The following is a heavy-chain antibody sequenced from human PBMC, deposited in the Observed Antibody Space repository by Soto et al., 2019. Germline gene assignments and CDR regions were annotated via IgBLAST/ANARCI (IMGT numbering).Heavy chain of an antibody. V-gene: IGHV3-23*01. CDR2: FSAGGRA. D-gene: IGHD4-17*01. Sequence: EVQLLESGGGLVQPGGSLRLSCEASGFSFSSYALSWVRQAPGKGLEWVSTFSAGGRAYYADSVKGRFTIAKDFSKNTLHLQTHSLRAEDTAVYYWAKESMPEHYGDTLFDHWGQGNRVTVSS. CDR3: AKESMPEHYGDTLFDH. J-gene: IGHJ4*02. CDR1: GFSFSSYA.